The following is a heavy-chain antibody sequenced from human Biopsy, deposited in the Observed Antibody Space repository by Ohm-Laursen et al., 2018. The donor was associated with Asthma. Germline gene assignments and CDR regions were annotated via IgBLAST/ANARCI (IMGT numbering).Heavy chain of an antibody. CDR2: IYSGGGT. V-gene: IGHV3-53*01. CDR1: GFTVSSNG. D-gene: IGHD4-23*01. Sequence: SLRLSCAASGFTVSSNGMSWVRQPPGKGLEWVSVIYSGGGTYYADSVQGRVIISRDNSKNKLSLQMNSLRAEDTAVYYCARAYGGSFFSGAFDIWGQGTMVTVSS. CDR3: ARAYGGSFFSGAFDI. J-gene: IGHJ3*02.